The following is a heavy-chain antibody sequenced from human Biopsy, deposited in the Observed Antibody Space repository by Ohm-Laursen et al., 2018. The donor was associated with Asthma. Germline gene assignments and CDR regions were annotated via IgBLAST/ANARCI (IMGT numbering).Heavy chain of an antibody. J-gene: IGHJ6*02. CDR3: ARDMGAGSNSGGGDLHYYAMDV. D-gene: IGHD2-21*02. CDR1: GFTFTDYW. CDR2: INVEGTTT. V-gene: IGHV3-74*01. Sequence: SLRLSCAASGFTFTDYWMHWVRQAPGKGLVWVSRINVEGTTTNYADSVKGRFTISRDNAKNTLYLQMNSLRPEDTAVYYCARDMGAGSNSGGGDLHYYAMDVWGQGTTVTVSS.